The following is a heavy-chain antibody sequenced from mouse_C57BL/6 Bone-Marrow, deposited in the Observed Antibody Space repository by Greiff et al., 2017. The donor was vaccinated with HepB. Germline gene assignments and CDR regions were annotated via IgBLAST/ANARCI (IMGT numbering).Heavy chain of an antibody. Sequence: DVKLVESGGGLVKPGGSLKLSCAASGFTFSSYAMSWVRQTPEKRLEWVATISDGGSYTYYPDNVKGRFTISRDNAKNNLYLQMSHLKSEDTAMYYCARDEGGTTPDYWGQGTTLTVSS. J-gene: IGHJ2*01. CDR3: ARDEGGTTPDY. CDR1: GFTFSSYA. D-gene: IGHD3-3*01. V-gene: IGHV5-4*01. CDR2: ISDGGSYT.